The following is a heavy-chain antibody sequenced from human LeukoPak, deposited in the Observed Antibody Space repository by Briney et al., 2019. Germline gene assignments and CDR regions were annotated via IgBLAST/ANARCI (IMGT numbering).Heavy chain of an antibody. Sequence: AGGPLRLSCAASGFTFSIFTMNWVRQAPGKGLEWVSSISSSSSYIYYADSVKGRFTISRDNAKNSLYLQMNSLRAEDTAVYYCAIADRRTTMGLDFFDYWGQGTLVTVSS. D-gene: IGHD2-2*01. V-gene: IGHV3-21*01. CDR3: AIADRRTTMGLDFFDY. CDR1: GFTFSIFT. J-gene: IGHJ4*02. CDR2: ISSSSSYI.